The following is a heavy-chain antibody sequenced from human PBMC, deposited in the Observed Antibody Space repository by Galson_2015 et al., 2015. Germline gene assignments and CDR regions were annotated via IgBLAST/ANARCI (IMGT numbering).Heavy chain of an antibody. Sequence: CAISGDSVSSHSAAWNWIRQSPSRGLEWLGRTYYRSKWYNDYAVSVKSRITINPDTSKSQFSLQLNSVTPEDTAVYYCARAEGDYQTFDYWGQGTLVTVSS. CDR3: ARAEGDYQTFDY. CDR2: TYYRSKWYN. V-gene: IGHV6-1*01. J-gene: IGHJ4*02. D-gene: IGHD4-17*01. CDR1: GDSVSSHSAA.